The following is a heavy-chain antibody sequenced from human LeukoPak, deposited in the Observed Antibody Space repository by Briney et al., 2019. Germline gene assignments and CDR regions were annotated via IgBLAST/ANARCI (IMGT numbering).Heavy chain of an antibody. CDR2: ISYDGSNK. D-gene: IGHD3-22*01. J-gene: IGHJ4*02. Sequence: GGSLRLSCADSGFTLSSFAMHWVRQAPGKGLEWVAIISYDGSNKDYVDSAKGRFTISRDNSKNTLYLQMNSLRAEDTAVYYCARARDYYDSSSYYYYLDYWGQGTLVTVSS. CDR3: ARARDYYDSSSYYYYLDY. V-gene: IGHV3-30*04. CDR1: GFTLSSFA.